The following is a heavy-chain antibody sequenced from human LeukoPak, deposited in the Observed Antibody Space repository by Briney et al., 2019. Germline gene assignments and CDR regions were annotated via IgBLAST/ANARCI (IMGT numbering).Heavy chain of an antibody. Sequence: SETLSLTCAVFGGSFSGYYWTWIRQSPGKGLEWIGQINHSGRANYNRSLKSRVTITIESSKNQFSLELSSVTAADSAMYYCATGKYDSSDYSGGWYYFDYWGQGTLVTVSS. V-gene: IGHV4-34*01. J-gene: IGHJ4*02. CDR2: INHSGRA. CDR1: GGSFSGYY. CDR3: ATGKYDSSDYSGGWYYFDY. D-gene: IGHD3-22*01.